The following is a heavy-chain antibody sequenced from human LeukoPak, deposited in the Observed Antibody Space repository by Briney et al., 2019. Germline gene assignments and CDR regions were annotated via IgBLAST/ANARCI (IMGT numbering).Heavy chain of an antibody. V-gene: IGHV5-51*01. D-gene: IGHD6-19*01. CDR2: IYPGDSDT. J-gene: IGHJ4*02. CDR3: ASASFVDGSGLGY. CDR1: GYSFTSYW. Sequence: GESLKISCKGSGYSFTSYWIGWVRLMPGKGLEWMGIIYPGDSDTRYSPSFQGQVTISADKSISTAYLQWSSLKASDTAMYYCASASFVDGSGLGYWGQGTLVTVSS.